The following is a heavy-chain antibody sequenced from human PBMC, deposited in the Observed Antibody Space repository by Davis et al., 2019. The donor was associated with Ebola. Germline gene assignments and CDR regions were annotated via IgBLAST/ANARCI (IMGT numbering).Heavy chain of an antibody. V-gene: IGHV1-8*03. CDR1: GYTFTSYD. J-gene: IGHJ4*02. Sequence: ASVKVSCKASGYTFTSYDINWVRQATGQGLEWMGWMNPNSGNTGYAQKFQGRVTITRNTSISTAYMELSSLRSEDKAVYYCVLWFGELADQDFDYWGQGTLVTVSS. CDR2: MNPNSGNT. D-gene: IGHD3-10*01. CDR3: VLWFGELADQDFDY.